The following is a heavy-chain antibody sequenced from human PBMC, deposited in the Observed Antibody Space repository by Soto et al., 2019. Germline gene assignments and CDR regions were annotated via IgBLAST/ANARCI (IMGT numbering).Heavy chain of an antibody. Sequence: EVQLLESGGGLVKPGGSPRLSCSASGLTFRSYGMSWVRQAPGKGLEWVSDISGSGSNTNYADSVKGRFTISRDNSNNTLFLQMHSLRAEDTAIYYCAKGGVAAARGYFDYWGQGTLVTVSS. CDR3: AKGGVAAARGYFDY. D-gene: IGHD6-13*01. J-gene: IGHJ4*03. V-gene: IGHV3-23*01. CDR1: GLTFRSYG. CDR2: ISGSGSNT.